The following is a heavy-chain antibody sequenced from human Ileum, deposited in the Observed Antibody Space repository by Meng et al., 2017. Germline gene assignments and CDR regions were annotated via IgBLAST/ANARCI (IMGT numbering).Heavy chain of an antibody. V-gene: IGHV1-2*06. Sequence: ASVKVSCKASGYTFTGCYFHWVRQAPGQGLEWLGRMNPNSGGTNNAQKFQGRVTMTRDTSNNTAYVDLSSLRSDDTAVYFCARECSQAGMDVWGQGTTVTSP. CDR1: GYTFTGCY. D-gene: IGHD3-10*02. CDR3: ARECSQAGMDV. J-gene: IGHJ6*02. CDR2: MNPNSGGT.